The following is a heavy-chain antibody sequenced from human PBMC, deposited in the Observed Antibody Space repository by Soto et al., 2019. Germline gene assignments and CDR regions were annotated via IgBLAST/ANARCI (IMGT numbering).Heavy chain of an antibody. CDR1: GYPVPSYY. Sequence: ASVKVSCKASGYPVPSYYLHWVRQAPGQGPEWMGWINPDSGSTHYAKKFEGRVSLTRDTSTATAYMELTRLTSDDTAIYYCARPYYEILTRSDNYSDPWGQGTLVTVSS. CDR2: INPDSGST. CDR3: ARPYYEILTRSDNYSDP. J-gene: IGHJ5*02. V-gene: IGHV1-2*02. D-gene: IGHD3-9*01.